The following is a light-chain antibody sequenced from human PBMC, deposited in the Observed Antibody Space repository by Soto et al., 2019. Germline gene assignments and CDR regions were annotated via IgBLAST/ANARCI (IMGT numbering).Light chain of an antibody. Sequence: EIVLTQSPATPSLSPGERATLSCRASQSVNSYLAWYQQKPGQAPRLLIYDASNWATGIPARFSGSGSGTDFTLTISSLEPEDFVVYYCQRRRDWPLTFGGGTKVEIK. J-gene: IGKJ4*01. V-gene: IGKV3-11*01. CDR2: DAS. CDR3: QRRRDWPLT. CDR1: QSVNSY.